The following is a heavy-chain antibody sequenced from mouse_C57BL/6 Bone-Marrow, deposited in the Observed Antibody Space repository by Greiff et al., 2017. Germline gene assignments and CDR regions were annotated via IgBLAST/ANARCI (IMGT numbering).Heavy chain of an antibody. J-gene: IGHJ1*03. CDR1: GYTFTDYF. CDR2: IYPGSGNT. CDR3: SRGSDWYVYV. Sequence: VQLQQSGAELVRPGASVKLSCKASGYTFTDYFINWVKQRPGQGLEWIARIYPGSGNTYYNEKFKGKATLTAEKSSSTASMKLSSLTSEDSAVYFCSRGSDWYVYVWGTGTTVTVSS. V-gene: IGHV1-76*01.